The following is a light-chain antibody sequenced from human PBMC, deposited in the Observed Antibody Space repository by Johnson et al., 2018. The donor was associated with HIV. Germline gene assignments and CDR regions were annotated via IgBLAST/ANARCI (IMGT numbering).Light chain of an antibody. V-gene: IGLV1-51*01. CDR3: GTWDSSLSAYV. J-gene: IGLJ1*01. CDR2: DND. Sequence: QSVLTQPPSVSAAPGQKVTISCSGSSSNIGNNYVSWYQHLPGTAPKLLIYDNDQRPSGIPDRFSGSKSGTSATLGITGLQTGDEADYYCGTWDSSLSAYVVGTGTKVTVL. CDR1: SSNIGNNY.